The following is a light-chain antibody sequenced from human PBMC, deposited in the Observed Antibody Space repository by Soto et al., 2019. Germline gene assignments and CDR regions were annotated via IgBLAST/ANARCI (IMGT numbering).Light chain of an antibody. V-gene: IGKV3-11*01. CDR1: QSVYSY. Sequence: EIVLTQSPATLSLSPGDRATLSCRASQSVYSYLAWYQQKPGQAPRLLIYNASNRATGIPARFSGSGSGTDFTLTISSLEPEDFAVYYCQQRSNWPLLTFGGGTKVEIK. CDR3: QQRSNWPLLT. CDR2: NAS. J-gene: IGKJ4*01.